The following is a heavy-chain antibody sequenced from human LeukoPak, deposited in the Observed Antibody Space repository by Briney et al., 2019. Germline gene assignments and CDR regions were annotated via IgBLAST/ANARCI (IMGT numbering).Heavy chain of an antibody. D-gene: IGHD1-26*01. CDR3: ARGGDCGRPLLDYGMDV. J-gene: IGHJ6*02. Sequence: GGSLRLSCAASGFTFSSYAMHWVRQAPGKGLEWVAVISYDGSNKYYADSVKGRFTISRDNSKNTLYLQMNSLRAEDTAVYYCARGGDCGRPLLDYGMDVWGQGTTVTVSS. V-gene: IGHV3-30-3*01. CDR1: GFTFSSYA. CDR2: ISYDGSNK.